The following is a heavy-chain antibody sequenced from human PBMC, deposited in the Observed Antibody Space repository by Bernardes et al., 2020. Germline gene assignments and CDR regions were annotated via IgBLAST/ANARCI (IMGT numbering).Heavy chain of an antibody. CDR3: ARGLYASSSCWFDP. V-gene: IGHV4-34*01. Sequence: SETLSLTCAVYGGSFSGYQWSWIRQPPGKGLEWIGEINHGGGTNYNPTLKSRLTISLDMSNNQFSLKLNSVTAADTAVYYCARGLYASSSCWFDPWGQGTLVTVSS. J-gene: IGHJ5*02. D-gene: IGHD2-8*01. CDR1: GGSFSGYQ. CDR2: INHGGGT.